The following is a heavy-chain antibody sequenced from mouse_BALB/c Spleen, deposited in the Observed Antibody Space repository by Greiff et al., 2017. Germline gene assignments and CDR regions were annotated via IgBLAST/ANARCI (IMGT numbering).Heavy chain of an antibody. V-gene: IGHV1-54*03. D-gene: IGHD2-3*01. Sequence: VQLQQSGAELVRPGTSVKVSCKASGYAFTNYLIEWVKQRPGQGLEWIGVINPGSGGTNYNEKFKGKATLTADKSSSTAYMQLSSLTSDDSAVYFCAREGDGYYFYAMDYWGQGTSVTVSS. CDR1: GYAFTNYL. CDR3: AREGDGYYFYAMDY. CDR2: INPGSGGT. J-gene: IGHJ4*01.